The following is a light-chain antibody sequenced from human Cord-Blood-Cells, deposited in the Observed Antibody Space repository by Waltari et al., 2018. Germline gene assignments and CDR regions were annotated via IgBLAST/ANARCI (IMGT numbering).Light chain of an antibody. CDR2: EVS. Sequence: IVMTQTPLSLSVTPGQPASISCKSSQSLLHSDGQTYLYWYLQKPCQSPQLLIYEVSSLFSGVPDRFSGSGSRTDFTLKISRVEAEYVGVYYCMQGIHLPYTFGQGTKLEIK. CDR1: QSLLHSDGQTY. J-gene: IGKJ2*01. V-gene: IGKV2-29*02. CDR3: MQGIHLPYT.